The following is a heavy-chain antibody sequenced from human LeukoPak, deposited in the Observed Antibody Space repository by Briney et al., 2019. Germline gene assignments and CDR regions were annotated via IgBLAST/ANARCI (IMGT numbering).Heavy chain of an antibody. V-gene: IGHV3-23*01. J-gene: IGHJ6*02. Sequence: PGGSLRLSCAASGFTFSSYAMSWVRQAPGKGLEWVSAISGSGGSTYYAVSVKGRFTISRDNSKNTLYLQMNSLRAEDTAVYYCAKVGLRYFDWLLSPPYYYYGMDVWGQGTTVTVSS. CDR3: AKVGLRYFDWLLSPPYYYYGMDV. D-gene: IGHD3-9*01. CDR1: GFTFSSYA. CDR2: ISGSGGST.